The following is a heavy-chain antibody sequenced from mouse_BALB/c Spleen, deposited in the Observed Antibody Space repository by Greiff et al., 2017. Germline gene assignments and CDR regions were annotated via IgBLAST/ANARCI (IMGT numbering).Heavy chain of an antibody. CDR2: INPGSGGT. D-gene: IGHD2-10*01. J-gene: IGHJ4*01. V-gene: IGHV1-54*01. CDR1: GYAFTNYL. Sequence: QVQLKESGAELVRPGTSVKVSCKASGYAFTNYLIEWVKQRPGQGLEWIGVINPGSGGTNYNEKFKGKATLTADKSSSTAYMQLSSLTSDDSAVYFCARPAYYGNYDAMDYWGQGTSVTVSS. CDR3: ARPAYYGNYDAMDY.